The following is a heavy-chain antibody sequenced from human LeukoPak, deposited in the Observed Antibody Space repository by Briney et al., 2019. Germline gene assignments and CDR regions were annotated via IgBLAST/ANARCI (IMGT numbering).Heavy chain of an antibody. V-gene: IGHV3-74*01. CDR2: INADGSTT. CDR3: VVVVEPPDSDGFDV. CDR1: GFTFGNSW. Sequence: GGSLRLSCAASGFTFGNSWAHWVRQAPGKGLVWVSLINADGSTTTYADSVKGRFTISRDNARNTLSLQMNSLTIEDTAVYYCVVVVEPPDSDGFDVWGQGTMITVSS. D-gene: IGHD1-14*01. J-gene: IGHJ3*01.